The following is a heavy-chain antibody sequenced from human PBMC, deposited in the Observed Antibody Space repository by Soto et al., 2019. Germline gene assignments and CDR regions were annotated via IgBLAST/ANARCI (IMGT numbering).Heavy chain of an antibody. CDR2: IYYSGST. V-gene: IGHV4-31*03. CDR1: GGSISSGGYY. CDR3: ARGAHYSSPFRWFDP. D-gene: IGHD6-13*01. J-gene: IGHJ5*02. Sequence: SETLSLTCTVSGGSISSGGYYWSWIRQHPGKGLEWIGYIYYSGSTYYNPSLKSRVTISVDTSKNQFSLKLSSVTAADTAVYYCARGAHYSSPFRWFDPRGQGTLVTVSS.